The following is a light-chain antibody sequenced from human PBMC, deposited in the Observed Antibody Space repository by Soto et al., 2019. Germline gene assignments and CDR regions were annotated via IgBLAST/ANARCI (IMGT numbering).Light chain of an antibody. Sequence: QSVLTQPASVSGSPGQSITISCTGTSSDVGGFNYVSWYQHHPGKAPKLMIYEVSNRPSGVSNRFSGSKSGNTASLTISGLQAEDEADYYCSSYTSSSTYVFGTWTKVTVL. CDR1: SSDVGGFNY. V-gene: IGLV2-14*01. CDR3: SSYTSSSTYV. CDR2: EVS. J-gene: IGLJ1*01.